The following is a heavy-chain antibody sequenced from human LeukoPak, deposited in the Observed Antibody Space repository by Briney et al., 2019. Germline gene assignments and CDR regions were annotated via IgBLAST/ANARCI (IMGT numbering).Heavy chain of an antibody. V-gene: IGHV3-48*03. CDR2: ISSSGSAT. CDR1: GFTFSNYE. J-gene: IGHJ3*02. D-gene: IGHD6-19*01. Sequence: GGSLRLSCAASGFTFSNYEMNWFRQAPGKGLEWVSYISSSGSATYYADSVKGRFTISRDNAKDSLYLEMNSLRAEDTAVYYCARYERSSQGAFDIWGQGTMVTVSS. CDR3: ARYERSSQGAFDI.